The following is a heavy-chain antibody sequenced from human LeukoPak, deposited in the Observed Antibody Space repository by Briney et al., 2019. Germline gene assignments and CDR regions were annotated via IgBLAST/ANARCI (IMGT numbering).Heavy chain of an antibody. V-gene: IGHV3-21*01. CDR1: GFDFNIYS. D-gene: IGHD2-8*02. CDR3: SRDLDCTVTACYGGDDGFDI. CDR2: ISSRSLYI. J-gene: IGHJ3*02. Sequence: PGGSLRLSCAASGFDFNIYSMNWVRQAPGKGLEWVATISSRSLYIYYPDSLRGRFTIYRDNAEKSLYLQVNDLRAEDTAVYYCSRDLDCTVTACYGGDDGFDIWGQGTMVTVSS.